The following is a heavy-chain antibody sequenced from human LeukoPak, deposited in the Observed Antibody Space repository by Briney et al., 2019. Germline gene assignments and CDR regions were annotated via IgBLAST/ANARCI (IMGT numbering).Heavy chain of an antibody. CDR1: GFTLSSYE. CDR3: ARISVSYYYGMDV. J-gene: IGHJ6*02. V-gene: IGHV3-48*03. Sequence: GGSLRLSCAASGFTLSSYEMNWVRQAPGQGLEWVLYISSSGSTIYYADSVKGRFTISRDSAKNSLYLQMNSLRVEDTAVYHCARISVSYYYGMDVWGQGTTVTVSS. CDR2: ISSSGSTI.